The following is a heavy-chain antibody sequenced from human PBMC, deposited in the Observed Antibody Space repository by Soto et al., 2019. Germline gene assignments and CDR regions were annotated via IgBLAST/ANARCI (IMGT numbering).Heavy chain of an antibody. J-gene: IGHJ4*02. V-gene: IGHV1-8*01. D-gene: IGHD3-22*01. CDR2: MNPNSGNT. Sequence: QVQLVQSGAEVKKPGASVKVSCKASGYTFTTYDINWVRQATGQGFEWMGWMNPNSGNTGYAQKFQGRVTMTRDTSISTAYMELSSLRSEDMAVYYCARGYYDSSGYRIFDYWGQGTLVTVSS. CDR3: ARGYYDSSGYRIFDY. CDR1: GYTFTTYD.